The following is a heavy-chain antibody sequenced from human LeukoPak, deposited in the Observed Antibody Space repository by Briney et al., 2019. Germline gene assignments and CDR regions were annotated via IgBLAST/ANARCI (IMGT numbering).Heavy chain of an antibody. Sequence: GESLKISCKGSGYSFTSYRIGWVRQMPGKGLEWMGIIYPGDSDTRYSPSFQGQVTISADKSISTAYLQWSSLKASDTAMYYCARRRVVPAASDAFDIWGQGTMVTVSS. CDR3: ARRRVVPAASDAFDI. V-gene: IGHV5-51*01. CDR1: GYSFTSYR. J-gene: IGHJ3*02. D-gene: IGHD2-2*01. CDR2: IYPGDSDT.